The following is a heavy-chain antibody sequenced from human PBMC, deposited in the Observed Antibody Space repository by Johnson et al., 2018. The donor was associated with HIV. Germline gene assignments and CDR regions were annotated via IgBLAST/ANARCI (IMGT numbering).Heavy chain of an antibody. CDR2: ISYDGSNK. V-gene: IGHV3-30*04. CDR3: AREGVEGAFDI. J-gene: IGHJ3*02. CDR1: GFTFSSYA. Sequence: QLQLLESGGGVVQPGRSLRLSCAASGFTFSSYAMHWVRQAPGKGLEWVAVISYDGSNKYYADSVKGRFTVSRDDSKNTAYLQMNSLRAEDTAVYYCAREGVEGAFDIWGQGTMVTVSS. D-gene: IGHD2-15*01.